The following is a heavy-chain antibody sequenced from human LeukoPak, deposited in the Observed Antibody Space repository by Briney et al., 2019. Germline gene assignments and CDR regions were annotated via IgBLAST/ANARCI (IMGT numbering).Heavy chain of an antibody. D-gene: IGHD6-13*01. CDR1: GGSISSYY. CDR2: IYYSGST. V-gene: IGHV4-59*12. CDR3: ARDIGQLANFDY. J-gene: IGHJ4*02. Sequence: SETLSLTCTVSGGSISSYYWSWIRQPPGKGLEWIGYIYYSGSTNYNPSLKSRVTISVDTSKNQFSLKLSSVTAADTAVYYCARDIGQLANFDYWGQGTLVTVSS.